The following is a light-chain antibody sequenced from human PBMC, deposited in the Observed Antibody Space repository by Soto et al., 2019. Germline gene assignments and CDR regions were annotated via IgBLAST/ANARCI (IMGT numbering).Light chain of an antibody. CDR1: QRISVW. Sequence: DIQMTQSPSTLSASVGDRVTITCRASQRISVWLAWYQQKPGKAPKLLMYKASTLETGVPSRFSGSGSGTEFTLTISSLQPDDAATYYCQQYNSYPVTFAQGTRLEIK. CDR3: QQYNSYPVT. V-gene: IGKV1-5*03. J-gene: IGKJ5*01. CDR2: KAS.